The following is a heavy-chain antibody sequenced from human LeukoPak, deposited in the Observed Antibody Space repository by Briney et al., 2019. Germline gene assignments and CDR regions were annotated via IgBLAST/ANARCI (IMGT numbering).Heavy chain of an antibody. CDR1: GFSFDDYA. Sequence: GGSLRLSCAASGFSFDDYAMHWVWQAPGKGLEWVSGISWNSGDIGYADSVKGRFTISRDNAKNSLYLQMNSLRAEDTALYYCAKDTDGPDYGMDVWGQGTTVTVSS. CDR3: AKDTDGPDYGMDV. V-gene: IGHV3-9*01. CDR2: ISWNSGDI. D-gene: IGHD5-24*01. J-gene: IGHJ6*02.